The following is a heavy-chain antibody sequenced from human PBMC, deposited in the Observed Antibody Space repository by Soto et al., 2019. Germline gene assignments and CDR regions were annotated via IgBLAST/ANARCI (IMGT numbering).Heavy chain of an antibody. J-gene: IGHJ4*02. D-gene: IGHD3-16*01. V-gene: IGHV3-53*04. CDR2: IYSGGST. CDR1: GFTVSSNY. CDR3: ARDRWGFSWDY. Sequence: EVRLVESGGGLVQPGGSLRLSCAASGFTVSSNYMSWVRQAPGKGLEWASVIYSGGSTYYADSVQGRFTISRHNSKNTLYLQMNSLRAEDTAVYYCARDRWGFSWDYWGQGTLVTVSS.